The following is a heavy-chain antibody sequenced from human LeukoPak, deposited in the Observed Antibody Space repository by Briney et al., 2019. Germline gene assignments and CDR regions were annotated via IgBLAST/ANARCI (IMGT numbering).Heavy chain of an antibody. CDR3: AKAARTTIFGVVIHPFDY. Sequence: QSGGSLRLSCAASGFTFSSYAMSWVRQAPGKGLEWVSAISGSGGSTYYADSVKGRFTISRDNSKNTLYLQMNSLRAEDTAVYYCAKAARTTIFGVVIHPFDYWGQGTLVTASS. CDR2: ISGSGGST. D-gene: IGHD3-3*01. J-gene: IGHJ4*02. CDR1: GFTFSSYA. V-gene: IGHV3-23*01.